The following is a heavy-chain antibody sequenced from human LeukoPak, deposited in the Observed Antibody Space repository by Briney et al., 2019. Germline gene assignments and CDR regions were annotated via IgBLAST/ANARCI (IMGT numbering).Heavy chain of an antibody. CDR1: GYTFTSYD. J-gene: IGHJ6*02. CDR2: MNPNSGNT. V-gene: IGHV1-8*01. D-gene: IGHD4-17*01. Sequence: PLASVKVSCKASGYTFTSYDINWVRQATGQGLEWMGWMNPNSGNTGYAQKFQGRVTMTRNTSISTAYMELSSLRSEDTAVYYCARGRTTVTTFYYYYYGMDVWGQGTTVNVSS. CDR3: ARGRTTVTTFYYYYYGMDV.